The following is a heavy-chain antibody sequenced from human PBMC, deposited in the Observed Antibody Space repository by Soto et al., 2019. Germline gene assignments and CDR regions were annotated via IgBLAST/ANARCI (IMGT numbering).Heavy chain of an antibody. CDR3: ATVGCSSTSCYALDY. D-gene: IGHD2-2*01. CDR1: GFTFDDYA. Sequence: EVQLVESGGGLVQPGRSLRLSCAASGFTFDDYAMHWVRQAPGKGLEWASGISWNSGSIGYADSVKGRFTISRDNAKNSLYLQMNSLRAEDTALYYCATVGCSSTSCYALDYWGQGTLVTVSS. CDR2: ISWNSGSI. J-gene: IGHJ4*02. V-gene: IGHV3-9*01.